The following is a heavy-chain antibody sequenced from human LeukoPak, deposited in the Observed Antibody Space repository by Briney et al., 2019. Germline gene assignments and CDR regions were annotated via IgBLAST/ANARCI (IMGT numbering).Heavy chain of an antibody. CDR2: INWSGGTT. CDR3: ARDPPPYCSSTSCYSDY. J-gene: IGHJ4*02. CDR1: GFTFDDYG. V-gene: IGHV3-20*04. D-gene: IGHD2-2*01. Sequence: PGGSLRLSCAASGFTFDDYGMSWVRHAPGKGLEWVSGINWSGGTTVYADSVKGRFTISRDNAKNSLYLQMNSLRAEDTALYYCARDPPPYCSSTSCYSDYWGQGTLVTVSS.